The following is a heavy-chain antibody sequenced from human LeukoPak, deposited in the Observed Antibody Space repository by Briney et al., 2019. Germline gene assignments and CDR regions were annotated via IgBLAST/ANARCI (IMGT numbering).Heavy chain of an antibody. CDR1: GFTFSSYW. CDR2: IKQDGSEK. D-gene: IGHD2-2*01. J-gene: IGHJ4*02. CDR3: ARTQYCSSTSCYWAFDY. Sequence: GGSLRLSCAASGFTFSSYWMSWVRQAPGKGLEWVANIKQDGSEKYYVDSVKGRFTISRDNAKNSLYLQMNSLRAEDTAVYYCARTQYCSSTSCYWAFDYWGQGTLVTVSS. V-gene: IGHV3-7*01.